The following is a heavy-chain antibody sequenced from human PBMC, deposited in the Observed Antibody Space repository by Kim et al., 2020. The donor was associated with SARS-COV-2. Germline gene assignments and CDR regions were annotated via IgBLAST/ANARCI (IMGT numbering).Heavy chain of an antibody. V-gene: IGHV1-69*04. CDR3: ARDRVYYDSSETDHNDAFDI. CDR1: GGTFSSYA. D-gene: IGHD3-22*01. CDR2: IIPILGIA. Sequence: SVKVSCKASGGTFSSYAISWVRQAPGQGLEWMGRIIPILGIAIYAQKFQGRVTISADKSTSTAYMELRSLRSEDTAVYYCARDRVYYDSSETDHNDAFDIWGQGTMVTVSS. J-gene: IGHJ3*02.